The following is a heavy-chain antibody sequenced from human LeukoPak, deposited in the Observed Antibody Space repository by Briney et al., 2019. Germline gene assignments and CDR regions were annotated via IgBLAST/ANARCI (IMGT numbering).Heavy chain of an antibody. D-gene: IGHD4-17*01. CDR2: INSDGSST. CDR1: GFTFSSYW. J-gene: IGHJ4*02. CDR3: ALISRVTTHDY. V-gene: IGHV3-74*01. Sequence: PGGSLRLSCAASGFTFSSYWMHWVRQAPGKGLVWVSRINSDGSSTSYADSVKGRFTISRDNAKNTLYLQMNSLRAEDTAVYYCALISRVTTHDYWGQGTLVTVSS.